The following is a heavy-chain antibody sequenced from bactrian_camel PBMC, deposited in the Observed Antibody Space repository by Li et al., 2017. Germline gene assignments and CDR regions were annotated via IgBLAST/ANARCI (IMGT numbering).Heavy chain of an antibody. V-gene: IGHV3S53*01. CDR1: RDDFSATAYC. Sequence: HVQLVESGGGSVQSGGSLRLSCTPSRDDFSATAYCWSWFRQAPAAKQREGVAGIDTDGTTSYAESVKGRFTISIDNARTTLYLQMNSLKPEDTAMYCCAADPMGWVGRCPDEYNYWGQGTQVTVS. J-gene: IGHJ4*01. D-gene: IGHD5*01. CDR3: AADPMGWVGRCPDEYNY. CDR2: IDTDGTT.